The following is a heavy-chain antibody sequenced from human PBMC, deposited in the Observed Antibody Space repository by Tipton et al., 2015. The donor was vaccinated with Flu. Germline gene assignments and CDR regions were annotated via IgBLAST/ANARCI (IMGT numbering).Heavy chain of an antibody. J-gene: IGHJ6*03. CDR3: ARKNGRYSGYDPNYYYYMDV. CDR1: GGSVSSGSYY. Sequence: TLSLTCTVSGGSVSSGSYYWSWIRQPPGKGLEWIGYIYYSGSTNYNPSLKSRVTISVDTSKNQFSLKLSSVTAADTAVYYCARKNGRYSGYDPNYYYYMDVWGKGTTVTVSS. V-gene: IGHV4-61*01. CDR2: IYYSGST. D-gene: IGHD5-12*01.